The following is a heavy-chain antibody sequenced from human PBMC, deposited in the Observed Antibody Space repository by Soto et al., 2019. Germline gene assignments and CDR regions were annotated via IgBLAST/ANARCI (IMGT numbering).Heavy chain of an antibody. J-gene: IGHJ4*02. CDR3: ARETGTTWFDY. D-gene: IGHD1-1*01. CDR1: GGSISSYY. V-gene: IGHV4-59*01. CDR2: IYYSGST. Sequence: NPSETLSLTCTVSGGSISSYYWSWIRQPPGKGLEWIGYIYYSGSTNYNPSLKSRVTISVDTSKNQFSLKLSSVTAADTAVYYCARETGTTWFDYWGQGTLVTVSS.